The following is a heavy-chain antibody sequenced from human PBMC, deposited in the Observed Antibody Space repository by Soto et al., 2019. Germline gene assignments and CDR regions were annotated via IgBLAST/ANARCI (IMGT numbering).Heavy chain of an antibody. V-gene: IGHV4-31*03. J-gene: IGHJ4*02. CDR3: ARADAVYCGGDCYHPPFDY. D-gene: IGHD2-21*02. Sequence: SETLSLTCTVSGGSISSGGYYWSWIRQHPGKGLEWIGYIYYSGSTYYNPSLKSRVTISVDTSKNQFSLKLSSVTAADTAVYYCARADAVYCGGDCYHPPFDYWGQGTLDTVS. CDR1: GGSISSGGYY. CDR2: IYYSGST.